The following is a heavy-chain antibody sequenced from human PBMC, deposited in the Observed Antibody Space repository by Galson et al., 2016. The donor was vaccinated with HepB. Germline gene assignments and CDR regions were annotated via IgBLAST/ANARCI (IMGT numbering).Heavy chain of an antibody. V-gene: IGHV3-30*04. CDR2: ISFDGEKT. CDR1: GFKFNLYE. D-gene: IGHD3-22*01. Sequence: SLRLSCAVSGFKFNLYEMHWVRQAPGKGLEWVAVISFDGEKTYYAESVRGRFTISRDNSNNTLYLQMNNLRLDDTAVYFCARVRDSSSYLHDFWGQGTLVIVSS. J-gene: IGHJ4*02. CDR3: ARVRDSSSYLHDF.